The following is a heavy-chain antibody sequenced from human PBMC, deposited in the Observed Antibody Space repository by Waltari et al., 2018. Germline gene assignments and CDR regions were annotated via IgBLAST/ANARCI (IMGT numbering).Heavy chain of an antibody. V-gene: IGHV4-39*01. CDR2: VYYSGST. CDR1: GGSLSSSRYY. D-gene: IGHD2-2*01. CDR3: ARPGCSSTSCYRADAFDI. Sequence: QLQLQESGPGLVQPSETLSLTCTVSGGSLSSSRYYWGWIRQPPGQGLEWIGSVYYSGSTYYNPSLKSRVTISVDTSKNQFSLKLSSVTAADTAVYYCARPGCSSTSCYRADAFDIWGQGTMVTVSS. J-gene: IGHJ3*02.